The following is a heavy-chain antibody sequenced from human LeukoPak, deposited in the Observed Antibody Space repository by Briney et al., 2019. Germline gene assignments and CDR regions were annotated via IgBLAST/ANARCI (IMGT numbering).Heavy chain of an antibody. CDR3: ARVPPLYNSGNYYKGTHFDX. Sequence: SETLSLTCTVSGGSISSGSYYWSWIRQPAGKGLEWIGRIYTSGSTNYNPSPKSRVTISVDTSKNQFSLKLSSVTAADTAVYYCARVPPLYNSGNYYKGTHFDXXXQGTLVTVFS. V-gene: IGHV4-61*02. CDR2: IYTSGST. D-gene: IGHD3-10*01. CDR1: GGSISSGSYY. J-gene: IGHJ4*02.